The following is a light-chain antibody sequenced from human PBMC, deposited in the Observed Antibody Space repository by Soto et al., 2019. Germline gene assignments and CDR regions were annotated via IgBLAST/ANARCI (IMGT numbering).Light chain of an antibody. CDR2: AAS. J-gene: IGKJ5*01. CDR3: QQSYSTPQIN. V-gene: IGKV1-39*01. CDR1: QSISSY. Sequence: IQITHSPSSLSASVGDRVTITCRASQSISSYLNWYQQKPGKAPKLLIYAASSLQSGVPSRFSGSGSGTDFTLTISSLQPEDFATYYCQQSYSTPQINFGQGTRLEIK.